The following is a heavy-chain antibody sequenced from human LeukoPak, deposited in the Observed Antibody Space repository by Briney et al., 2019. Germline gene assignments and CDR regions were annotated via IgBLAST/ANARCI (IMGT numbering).Heavy chain of an antibody. D-gene: IGHD3-3*01. CDR1: GGSISSGSYY. V-gene: IGHV4-61*02. Sequence: SETLSLTCTVSGGSISSGSYYWSWIRQPAGKGLEWIGRIYTSGSTNYNPSLKSRVTISVYTSKNQSSLKLSSVTAADTAVYYCARDPYYDFWSGYYSPAFDIWGQGTMVTVSS. J-gene: IGHJ3*02. CDR2: IYTSGST. CDR3: ARDPYYDFWSGYYSPAFDI.